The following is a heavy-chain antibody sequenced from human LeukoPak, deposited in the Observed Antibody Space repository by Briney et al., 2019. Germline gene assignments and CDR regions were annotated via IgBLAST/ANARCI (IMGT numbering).Heavy chain of an antibody. CDR3: ARTYGDYVRMRLDY. Sequence: ASVKVSCKASGHTFTGYYMHWVRQAPGQGLEWMGRINPNSGGTNYAQKFQGRVTMTRDTSISTAYMELSRLRSDDTAVYYCARTYGDYVRMRLDYWGQGTLVTVSS. CDR2: INPNSGGT. D-gene: IGHD4-17*01. CDR1: GHTFTGYY. J-gene: IGHJ4*02. V-gene: IGHV1-2*06.